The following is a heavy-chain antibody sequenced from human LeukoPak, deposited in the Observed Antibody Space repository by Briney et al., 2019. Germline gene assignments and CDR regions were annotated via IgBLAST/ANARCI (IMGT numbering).Heavy chain of an antibody. CDR1: GGSISSSNW. CDR3: ARATENYYDSSGYYYYFDY. D-gene: IGHD3-22*01. Sequence: SETLSLTCTVSGGSISSSNWWSWIRQPPGKGLEWIGEIYHSGSTNYNPSLKSRVTISVDKSKTQFSLKLSSVTAADTAVYYCARATENYYDSSGYYYYFDYWGQGTLVTVSS. V-gene: IGHV4-4*02. J-gene: IGHJ4*02. CDR2: IYHSGST.